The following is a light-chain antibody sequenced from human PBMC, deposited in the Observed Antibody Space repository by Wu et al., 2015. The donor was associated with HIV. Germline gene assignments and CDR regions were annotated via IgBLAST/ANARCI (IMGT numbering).Light chain of an antibody. CDR1: QSISSY. V-gene: IGKV1-39*01. CDR3: LQDYNYPLT. Sequence: DIQMTQSPSSLSASVGDRVTITCRASQSISSYLNWYQQKPGKAPKLLIYAASSLQSGAPSRFSGSGSGTDFTLTISSLQPEDFATYYCLQDYNYPLTFGGGTKVDIK. CDR2: AAS. J-gene: IGKJ4*01.